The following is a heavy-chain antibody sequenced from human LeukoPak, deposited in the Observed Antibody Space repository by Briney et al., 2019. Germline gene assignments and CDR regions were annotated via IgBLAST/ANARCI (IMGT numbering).Heavy chain of an antibody. CDR1: GGSFSGYS. V-gene: IGHV4-34*01. CDR2: IYYSGST. Sequence: SETLSLTCAVYGGSFSGYSWGWIRQPPGKGLEWIGNIYYSGSTYYNPSLKSRVTISVDTSKNQFSLKLSSVTAADTAVYYCARSMVRGLTHPYSFDYWGQGTLVTVSS. CDR3: ARSMVRGLTHPYSFDY. D-gene: IGHD3-10*01. J-gene: IGHJ4*02.